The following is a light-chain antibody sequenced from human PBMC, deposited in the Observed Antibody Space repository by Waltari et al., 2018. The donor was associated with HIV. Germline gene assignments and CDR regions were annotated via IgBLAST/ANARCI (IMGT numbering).Light chain of an antibody. CDR2: EVS. J-gene: IGLJ2*01. Sequence: QSALAQPPSASVSPGQSVTISCTGTSSDVGGYSHVHWYPQHPGKAPKLMIYEVSKRPSGVPDRFSGSKSGNAASLTVSGLQAEDEADYYCSSYAGSNNVIFGGGTKLTVL. V-gene: IGLV2-8*01. CDR1: SSDVGGYSH. CDR3: SSYAGSNNVI.